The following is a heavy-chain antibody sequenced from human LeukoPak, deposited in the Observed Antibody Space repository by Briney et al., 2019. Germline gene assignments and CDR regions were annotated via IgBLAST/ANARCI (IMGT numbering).Heavy chain of an antibody. Sequence: GGSLRLSCAASGFTFSSYAMHWVRQAPGKGLEWVAVISYDGSNKYYADSVKGRFTISRDNSKNTLSLQMNNLRAEDTAVYYCAKESRYYYGSGSFSSQFDYWGQGNLVTVSS. D-gene: IGHD3-10*01. CDR2: ISYDGSNK. V-gene: IGHV3-30*04. CDR1: GFTFSSYA. CDR3: AKESRYYYGSGSFSSQFDY. J-gene: IGHJ4*02.